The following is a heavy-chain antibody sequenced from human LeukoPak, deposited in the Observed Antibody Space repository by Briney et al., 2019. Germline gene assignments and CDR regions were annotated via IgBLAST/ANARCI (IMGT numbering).Heavy chain of an antibody. V-gene: IGHV1-2*02. CDR2: INPNSGGT. J-gene: IGHJ4*02. Sequence: ASVKVSCKASGYTFTGYYMHWVRQAPGQGLEWMGWINPNSGGTNNAQKFQGRVTMTSDTSISTDYMELSRLRSDDTAVYYCARDSSSLFDYWGQGTLVTVSS. CDR3: ARDSSSLFDY. CDR1: GYTFTGYY. D-gene: IGHD6-6*01.